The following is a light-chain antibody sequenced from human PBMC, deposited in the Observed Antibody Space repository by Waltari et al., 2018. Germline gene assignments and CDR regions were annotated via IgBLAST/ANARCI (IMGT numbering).Light chain of an antibody. CDR2: EVH. CDR1: TSAAGPYNF. V-gene: IGLV2-14*01. CDR3: SSYTASNILL. Sequence: HSALTQPASVSGSPGQSITISCAGTTSAAGPYNFVCWYQHHPGKSPKLIIYEVHNRPSGVSDRFSASKSGDTASLTISGLQPEDEADYYCSSYTASNILLFGGGTKLTVL. J-gene: IGLJ2*01.